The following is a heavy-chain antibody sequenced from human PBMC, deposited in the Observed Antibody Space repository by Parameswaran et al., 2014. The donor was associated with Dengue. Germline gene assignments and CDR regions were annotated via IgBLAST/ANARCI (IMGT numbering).Heavy chain of an antibody. CDR3: ASQQYSSSWYYGMDV. Sequence: WIRQPPGKGLEWVSVIYSGGSTYYADSVKGRFTISRDNSKNTLYLQMNSLRAEDTAVYYCASQQYSSSWYYGMDVWGQGDHGHRLL. J-gene: IGHJ6*02. CDR2: IYSGGST. V-gene: IGHV3-53*01. D-gene: IGHD6-13*01.